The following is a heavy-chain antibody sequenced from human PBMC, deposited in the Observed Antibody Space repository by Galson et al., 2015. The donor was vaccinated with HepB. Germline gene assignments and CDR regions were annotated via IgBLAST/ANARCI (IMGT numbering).Heavy chain of an antibody. CDR1: GYTFTGYY. Sequence: SVKVSCKASGYTFTGYYMHWVRQAPGQGLEWMGWINPNSGGTNYAQKFQGRVTMTRDTSISTAYMELSRLRSDDTAVYYCARTYSGSYFSVRALDYWGQGTLVTVSS. CDR3: ARTYSGSYFSVRALDY. J-gene: IGHJ4*02. D-gene: IGHD1-26*01. CDR2: INPNSGGT. V-gene: IGHV1-2*02.